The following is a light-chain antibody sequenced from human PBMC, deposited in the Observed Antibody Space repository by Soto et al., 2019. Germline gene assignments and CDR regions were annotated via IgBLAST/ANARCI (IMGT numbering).Light chain of an antibody. CDR1: SSNIVSSH. CDR2: ENN. CDR3: GVWEINLSGEL. V-gene: IGLV1-51*02. J-gene: IGLJ3*02. Sequence: QSVLTPPPSVSAAPGQKVTISCSGSSSNIVSSHVSWYQQLPGTAPKVLIYENNKRPSGIPDRFSSSKSGTSATLGITGLQTGDEADYFCGVWEINLSGELFGGGTKLTVL.